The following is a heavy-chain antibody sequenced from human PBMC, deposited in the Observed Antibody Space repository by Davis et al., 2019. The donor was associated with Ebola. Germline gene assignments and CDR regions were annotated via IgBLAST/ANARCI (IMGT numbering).Heavy chain of an antibody. CDR2: ISYDGSNK. Sequence: GESLKISCTDSVITFSSYAMHWVRQAPGQGLEWVAVISYDGSNKYYADSVKGRFTISRDNSKNTLYLQMNSLRAEDTAVYYCAKDFLGAGAFDIWGQGTMVTVSS. CDR1: VITFSSYA. D-gene: IGHD2/OR15-2a*01. J-gene: IGHJ3*02. CDR3: AKDFLGAGAFDI. V-gene: IGHV3-30*18.